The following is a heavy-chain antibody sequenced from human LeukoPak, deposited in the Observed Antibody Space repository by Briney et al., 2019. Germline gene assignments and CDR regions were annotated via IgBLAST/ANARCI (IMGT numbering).Heavy chain of an antibody. CDR3: ARVHSGYDFAVGTVTYFDY. V-gene: IGHV4-59*01. CDR1: GGSMSSYR. Sequence: SETLSLTCTVSGGSMSSYRWSWIRQPPGKGLEWIAYIYYSGTTNYNPSLKSRVTTSVDTSKNQFSLKLSSVTAADTAVYYCARVHSGYDFAVGTVTYFDYWGQGTLVTVSS. J-gene: IGHJ4*02. D-gene: IGHD5-12*01. CDR2: IYYSGTT.